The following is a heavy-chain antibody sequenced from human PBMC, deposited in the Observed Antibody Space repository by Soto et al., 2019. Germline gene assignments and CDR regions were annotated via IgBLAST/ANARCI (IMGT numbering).Heavy chain of an antibody. CDR3: ARDRSALAPYYYAMDV. D-gene: IGHD5-18*01. CDR1: GGSFSNHC. CDR2: IFYDGTT. J-gene: IGHJ6*02. Sequence: SETLSLTCTVSGGSFSNHCWSWVRQPPGGGLEWIGNIFYDGTTNYNPSLRSPVTISIDTSKSQISLRLSSVTAADTAVYYCARDRSALAPYYYAMDVWGQGTTVTVSS. V-gene: IGHV4-59*11.